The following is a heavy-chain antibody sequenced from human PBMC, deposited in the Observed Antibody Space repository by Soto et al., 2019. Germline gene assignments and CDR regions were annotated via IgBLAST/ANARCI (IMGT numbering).Heavy chain of an antibody. CDR1: RLTFSSYS. D-gene: IGHD1-26*01. CDR2: ISSSSSTI. V-gene: IGHV3-48*01. Sequence: GGSLRLSCAPSRLTFSSYSLNWVRQAPGKGLEWVSYISSSSSTIYYADSVNGRFTISRDDSKNTLYLQMNSLRVDDTAVYYCARDFIVGAPDYFDYWGQGT. CDR3: ARDFIVGAPDYFDY. J-gene: IGHJ4*02.